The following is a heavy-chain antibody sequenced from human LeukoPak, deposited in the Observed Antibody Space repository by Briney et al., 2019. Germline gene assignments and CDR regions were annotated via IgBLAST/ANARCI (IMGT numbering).Heavy chain of an antibody. Sequence: GGSLRLSCAASGFTFSSYEMNWVRQAPGKGLEWVSYISSSGSTIYYADSVKGRFTISRDNAKNSLYLQMDSLRAEDTAVYYCVRLGGSSGVDHWGQGTLVTVSS. CDR1: GFTFSSYE. J-gene: IGHJ4*02. V-gene: IGHV3-48*03. D-gene: IGHD6-25*01. CDR3: VRLGGSSGVDH. CDR2: ISSSGSTI.